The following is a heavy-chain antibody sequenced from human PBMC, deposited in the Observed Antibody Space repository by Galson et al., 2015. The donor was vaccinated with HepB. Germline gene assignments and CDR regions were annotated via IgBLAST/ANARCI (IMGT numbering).Heavy chain of an antibody. Sequence: SLRLSCAASGFMFSSYSMNWVRQAPGKGLEWVSYIGSSSTTIYYADSVRGRFTISRDNSKNTLYLQMNSLRAEDTALYYCAKGGVDISSYGMDVWGQGTTVTVSS. CDR2: IGSSSTTI. CDR1: GFMFSSYS. V-gene: IGHV3-48*01. D-gene: IGHD3-9*01. J-gene: IGHJ6*02. CDR3: AKGGVDISSYGMDV.